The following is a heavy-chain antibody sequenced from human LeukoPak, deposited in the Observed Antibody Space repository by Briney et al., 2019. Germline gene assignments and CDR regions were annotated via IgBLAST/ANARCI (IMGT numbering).Heavy chain of an antibody. D-gene: IGHD3-10*01. Sequence: ASVKVSCKASGYTFTGYSMHWVRQVPGQGLEWMGWINPNSGGTNYAQKFQGWVTMTRDTSISTAYMELSRLRSDDTAVYYCARDQALWFGELLSPFRYYYGMDVWGQGTTVTVSS. V-gene: IGHV1-2*04. J-gene: IGHJ6*02. CDR3: ARDQALWFGELLSPFRYYYGMDV. CDR1: GYTFTGYS. CDR2: INPNSGGT.